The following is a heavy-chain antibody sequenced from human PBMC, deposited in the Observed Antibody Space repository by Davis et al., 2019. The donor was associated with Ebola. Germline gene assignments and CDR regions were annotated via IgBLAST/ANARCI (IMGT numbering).Heavy chain of an antibody. D-gene: IGHD4-17*01. CDR2: IYYSGST. Sequence: MPSETLSLTCTVSGGSISSGGYYWSWIRQHPGKGLEWIGYIYYSGSTYYNPSLKSRVTISVDTSKNQFSLKLSSVTAADTAVYYCAKAGVDGDYWFDYWGQGTLVTVSS. J-gene: IGHJ4*02. V-gene: IGHV4-31*03. CDR1: GGSISSGGYY. CDR3: AKAGVDGDYWFDY.